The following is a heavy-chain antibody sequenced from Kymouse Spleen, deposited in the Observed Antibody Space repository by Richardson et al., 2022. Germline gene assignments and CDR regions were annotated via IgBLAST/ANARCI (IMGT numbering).Heavy chain of an antibody. CDR2: ISSSSSTI. J-gene: IGHJ6*02. V-gene: IGHV3-48*02. CDR1: GFTFSSYS. D-gene: IGHD2-2*02. Sequence: EVQLVESGGGLVQPGGSLRLSCAASGFTFSSYSMNWVRQAPGKGLEWVSYISSSSSTIYYADSVKGRFTISRDNAKNSLYLQMNSLRDEDTAVYYCARDGCSSTSCYYYYYGMDVWGQGTTVTVSS. CDR3: ARDGCSSTSCYYYYYGMDV.